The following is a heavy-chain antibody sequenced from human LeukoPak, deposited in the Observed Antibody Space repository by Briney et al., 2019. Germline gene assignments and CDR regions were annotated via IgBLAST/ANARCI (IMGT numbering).Heavy chain of an antibody. CDR3: ARVVVPAASYYYYMDV. Sequence: SETLSLTCTVSGGSISSYYWSWIRQPPGKGLEWIGYIYYSGSTNYNPSLKSRVTISVDTSKNQFSLKLSSVTAADTAVYYCARVVVPAASYYYYMDVWGKGTTVTVSS. V-gene: IGHV4-59*01. D-gene: IGHD2-2*01. CDR1: GGSISSYY. CDR2: IYYSGST. J-gene: IGHJ6*03.